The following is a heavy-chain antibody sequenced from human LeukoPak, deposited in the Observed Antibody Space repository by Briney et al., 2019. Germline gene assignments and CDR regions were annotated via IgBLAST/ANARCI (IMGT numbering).Heavy chain of an antibody. J-gene: IGHJ5*02. Sequence: AASVKVSCKASGYTFTSYGFTWVRQAPGQGLEWMGWINPNSGGTNYAQKFQGRVTMTRDTSISTAYMELSRLRSDDTAVYYCARLGPYITIPNWFDPWGQGTLVTVSS. CDR3: ARLGPYITIPNWFDP. CDR2: INPNSGGT. V-gene: IGHV1-2*02. D-gene: IGHD3-3*01. CDR1: GYTFTSYG.